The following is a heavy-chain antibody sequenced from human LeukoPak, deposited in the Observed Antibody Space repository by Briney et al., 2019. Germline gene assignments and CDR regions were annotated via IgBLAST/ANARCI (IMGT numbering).Heavy chain of an antibody. CDR2: MNPNSGNT. CDR3: ARLKTAAGKNEGIDP. CDR1: GYTFTSYD. J-gene: IGHJ5*02. V-gene: IGHV1-8*01. D-gene: IGHD6-13*01. Sequence: ASVKVSXKASGYTFTSYDINWVRQATGQGLEWMGWMNPNSGNTGYAQKFQGRVTMTRNTSISTAYMELSSLRSEDTAVYYCARLKTAAGKNEGIDPWGQGTLVTVSS.